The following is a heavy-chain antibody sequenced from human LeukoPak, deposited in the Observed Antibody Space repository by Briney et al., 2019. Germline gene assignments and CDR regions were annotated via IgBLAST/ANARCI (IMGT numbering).Heavy chain of an antibody. J-gene: IGHJ4*02. CDR1: GFTFSSYW. CDR3: ARGSTHYDVLTGYHYYFDY. CDR2: IKQDGSEK. D-gene: IGHD3-9*01. Sequence: GGSLRLSCAASGFTFSSYWMSWVRQAPGKGLEWVANIKQDGSEKYYVDSVRGRFTTSRDNAKNSLYLQMNSLRTEDTALYYCARGSTHYDVLTGYHYYFDYWGQGTLVTVSS. V-gene: IGHV3-7*03.